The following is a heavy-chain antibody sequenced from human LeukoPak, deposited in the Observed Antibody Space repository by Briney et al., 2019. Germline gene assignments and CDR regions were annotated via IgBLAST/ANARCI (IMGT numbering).Heavy chain of an antibody. V-gene: IGHV1-69*04. CDR1: GGTYSSYA. CDR3: ARDLSGVLLWFGELNY. Sequence: SVKVSCKASGGTYSSYAISSVRQAPGQGLEWMGRIIPILGIANYAQKFQGKVTITADKSTSTAYMELSSLRSEDTAVYYCARDLSGVLLWFGELNYWGQGTLVTVSS. J-gene: IGHJ4*02. D-gene: IGHD3-10*01. CDR2: IIPILGIA.